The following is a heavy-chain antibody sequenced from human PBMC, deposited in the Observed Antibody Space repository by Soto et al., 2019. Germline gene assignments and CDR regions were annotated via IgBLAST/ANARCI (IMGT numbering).Heavy chain of an antibody. J-gene: IGHJ4*02. V-gene: IGHV3-74*01. CDR2: INGEGGYR. Sequence: EVQLVESGGGLVQPGGSLRLSCAASGFTFSNHWMHWVRQAPGKGLVWVSRINGEGGYRDYAESVKGRFTIARDNAKNTLYLQMNSLRADDTAVYYCARDANWSLDHWGQGTLVTVSS. CDR3: ARDANWSLDH. CDR1: GFTFSNHW. D-gene: IGHD1-1*01.